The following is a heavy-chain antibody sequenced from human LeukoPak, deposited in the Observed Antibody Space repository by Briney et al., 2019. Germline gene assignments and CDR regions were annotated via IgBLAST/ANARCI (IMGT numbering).Heavy chain of an antibody. D-gene: IGHD3-22*01. CDR3: ARDLFLYYYDSSGYYIDP. CDR1: GYTFTGYY. V-gene: IGHV1-2*02. Sequence: ASVKVSCKASGYTFTGYYMHWVRQAPGQGLKWMGWINPNSGGTNYAQKFQGRVTMTRDTSISAAYMELSRLRSDDTAVYYCARDLFLYYYDSSGYYIDPWGQGTLVTVSS. CDR2: INPNSGGT. J-gene: IGHJ5*02.